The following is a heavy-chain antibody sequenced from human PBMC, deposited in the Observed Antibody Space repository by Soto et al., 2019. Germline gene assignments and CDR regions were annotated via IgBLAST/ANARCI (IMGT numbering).Heavy chain of an antibody. V-gene: IGHV3-73*02. Sequence: EVQLVESGGGLVQPGESLKLSCAASGFTLSGSAVHWVRQASGKGLEWVGRIRSKTHSYATEYIASVKGRFTMSRDDSNNTAYLQMNGLKTDDTAVYYCTRSGGNYSFGYWVQGTLVTVSS. D-gene: IGHD1-26*01. CDR1: GFTLSGSA. CDR3: TRSGGNYSFGY. CDR2: IRSKTHSYAT. J-gene: IGHJ4*02.